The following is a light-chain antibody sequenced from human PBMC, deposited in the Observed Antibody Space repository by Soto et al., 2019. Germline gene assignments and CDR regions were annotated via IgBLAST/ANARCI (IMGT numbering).Light chain of an antibody. CDR2: AAS. J-gene: IGKJ1*01. Sequence: DIQITQSPSSLSSSVLERFTITCRASQSISSYLNWYQQKPGKAPKLLIYAASSLQSGVPSRFSGSGSGTDFTLTISSLQPEDFATYYCQQSYSTWTFGQGTKVDIK. CDR1: QSISSY. V-gene: IGKV1-39*01. CDR3: QQSYSTWT.